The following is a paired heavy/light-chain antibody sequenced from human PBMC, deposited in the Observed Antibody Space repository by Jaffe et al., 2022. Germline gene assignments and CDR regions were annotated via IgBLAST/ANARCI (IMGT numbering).Light chain of an antibody. J-gene: IGLJ1*01. CDR3: QAWDSSTHYV. CDR1: KLGDKY. V-gene: IGLV3-1*01. CDR2: QDS. Sequence: SYELTQPPSVSVSPGQTASITCSGDKLGDKYACWYQQKPGQSPVLVIYQDSKRPSGIPERFSGSNSGNTATLTISGTQAMDEADYYCQAWDSSTHYVFGTGTKVTVL.
Heavy chain of an antibody. CDR1: GYTFTSYA. J-gene: IGHJ4*02. V-gene: IGHV1-3*01. CDR3: AREGGGTTVTFSRNFDY. D-gene: IGHD4-17*01. Sequence: QVQLVQSGAEVKKPGASVKVSCKASGYTFTSYAMHWVRQAPGQRLEWMGWINAGNGNTKYSQKFQGRVTITRDTSASTAYMELSSLRSEDTAVYYCAREGGGTTVTFSRNFDYWGQGTLVTVSS. CDR2: INAGNGNT.